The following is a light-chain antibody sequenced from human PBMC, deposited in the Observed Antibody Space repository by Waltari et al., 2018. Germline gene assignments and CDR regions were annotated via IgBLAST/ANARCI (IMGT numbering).Light chain of an antibody. CDR1: QSVKNN. CDR2: KAS. CDR3: QEYDSLPVT. V-gene: IGKV1-5*03. J-gene: IGKJ4*01. Sequence: DRQMTQSTSSLSASVGDRVTITRRASQSVKNNLAWYQQSPGKAPKFMIHKASRLESGAPSRFSGSGYGTEFTLTISSLQPDDFATYYCQEYDSLPVTFGGGTKVEI.